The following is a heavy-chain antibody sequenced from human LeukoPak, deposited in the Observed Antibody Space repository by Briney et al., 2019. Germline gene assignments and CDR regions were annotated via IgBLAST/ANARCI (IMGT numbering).Heavy chain of an antibody. V-gene: IGHV4-38-2*01. CDR3: ARGISALDY. Sequence: SETLSLTCAVSGYFISSGYYWGWIRQPPGKGLEWIATMYYRGSVYYNPSLKSRVTISVDTSKNQLSLKLSSVTAADTAVYFCARGISALDYWGQGTLVTVSS. J-gene: IGHJ4*02. CDR1: GYFISSGYY. D-gene: IGHD1-20*01. CDR2: MYYRGSV.